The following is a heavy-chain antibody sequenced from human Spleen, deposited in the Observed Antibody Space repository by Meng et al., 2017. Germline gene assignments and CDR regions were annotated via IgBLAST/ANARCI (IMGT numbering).Heavy chain of an antibody. V-gene: IGHV4-34*10. CDR1: GGSFSAHY. Sequence: QPQLQESGPGLVKPSETLSLTCTVYGGSFSAHYWSWIRQPPGEGLEWIGEVYDGGYTKYNPALKSRVTISGDTSKNEVSLKVNSVTAADTAVYYCARNRYDSSAHVFDPWGQGTLVTVSS. CDR3: ARNRYDSSAHVFDP. J-gene: IGHJ5*02. D-gene: IGHD3-22*01. CDR2: VYDGGYT.